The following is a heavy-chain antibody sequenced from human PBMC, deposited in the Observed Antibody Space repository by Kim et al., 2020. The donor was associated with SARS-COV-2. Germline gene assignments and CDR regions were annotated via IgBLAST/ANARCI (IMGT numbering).Heavy chain of an antibody. CDR1: GGSVNSDY. D-gene: IGHD6-13*01. J-gene: IGHJ6*02. CDR2: IYYTGVT. V-gene: IGHV4-59*08. CDR3: ARQAITAAGSRFEFYYAMDV. Sequence: SETLSLTCTVSAASISGGSVNSDYWSWIRQPPGKGLEWIGYIYYTGVTKYNPSLNSRATISVDTSKNQFSLKVRSVTAADTAVYYCARQAITAAGSRFEFYYAMDVWGQGTTVTVSS.